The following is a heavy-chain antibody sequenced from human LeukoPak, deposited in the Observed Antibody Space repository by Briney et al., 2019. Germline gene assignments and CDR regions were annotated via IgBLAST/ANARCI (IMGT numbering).Heavy chain of an antibody. D-gene: IGHD5-18*01. CDR1: GGSISSSSYY. Sequence: PSETLSLTCIVSGGSISSSSYYWGWIRQPPGKGLEWIGSIYYSGSTYYTPSLKSRVTISVDTSNNQFSLKVRSVTAADTAVYYCAREYSYGPGKGTIDYWGQGTLVTVSS. CDR3: AREYSYGPGKGTIDY. V-gene: IGHV4-39*02. J-gene: IGHJ4*02. CDR2: IYYSGST.